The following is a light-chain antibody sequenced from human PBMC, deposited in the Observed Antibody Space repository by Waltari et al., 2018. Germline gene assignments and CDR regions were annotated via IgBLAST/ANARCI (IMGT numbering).Light chain of an antibody. Sequence: EIVLTQSPRPLSLSPGETATLSCRASQSVSRALAWYLQKTGQAPRLLIYDAATRATGIPDRFSGSGSGTDFSLTISRLEPEDFAVYYCQKYVRLPATFGQGTKVEIK. CDR3: QKYVRLPAT. CDR2: DAA. CDR1: QSVSRA. J-gene: IGKJ1*01. V-gene: IGKV3-20*01.